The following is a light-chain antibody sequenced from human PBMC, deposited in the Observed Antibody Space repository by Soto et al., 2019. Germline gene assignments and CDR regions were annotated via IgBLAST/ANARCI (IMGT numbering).Light chain of an antibody. CDR1: QGLSSSY. Sequence: EIVLTQSPGTLSLSPGERATLSCRASQGLSSSYLAWYQQKPGQAPSLLIYGASSRATGIPDRFSGSGSGTDFSLTISRLEPEDFAVYYCQQYGTSPRTFGQGTKVEIK. CDR2: GAS. J-gene: IGKJ1*01. CDR3: QQYGTSPRT. V-gene: IGKV3-20*01.